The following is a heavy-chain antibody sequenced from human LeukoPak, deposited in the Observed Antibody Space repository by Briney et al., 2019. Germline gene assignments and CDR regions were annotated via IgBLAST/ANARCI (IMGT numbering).Heavy chain of an antibody. J-gene: IGHJ4*02. CDR1: GFSLSTSGVG. CDR2: IYWNDDK. Sequence: SGPTLVKPTQTLTLTCTFSGFSLSTSGVGVGWIRQPPGKALEWLALIYWNDDKRYSPSLKSRLTITKDTSENQVVLTMTNMDPVDTATYYCAHSSAYYDILTGYYGIFYFDYWGQGTLVTVSS. V-gene: IGHV2-5*01. CDR3: AHSSAYYDILTGYYGIFYFDY. D-gene: IGHD3-9*01.